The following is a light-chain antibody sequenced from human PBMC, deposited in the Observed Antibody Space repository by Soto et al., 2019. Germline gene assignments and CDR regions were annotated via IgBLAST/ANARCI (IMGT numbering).Light chain of an antibody. CDR1: SSNIGGYNV. V-gene: IGLV2-23*01. CDR2: EGI. Sequence: LTQPASVSGSPGQSITISCSGTSSNIGGYNVVSWYQQHPGKAPKVTVYEGIKRPSGVSDRFSGSTSGSTASLTISGLQAEDEAEYYCCSYVGATTYVFGSGTKVTVL. CDR3: CSYVGATTYV. J-gene: IGLJ1*01.